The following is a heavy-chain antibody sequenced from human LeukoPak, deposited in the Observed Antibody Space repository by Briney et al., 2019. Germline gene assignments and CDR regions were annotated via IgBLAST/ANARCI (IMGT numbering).Heavy chain of an antibody. J-gene: IGHJ4*02. D-gene: IGHD3-22*01. CDR3: ARENYYDSSGGFDY. CDR1: GGSISSSTW. Sequence: SETLSLTCAVSGGSISSSTWWTWVRQPPGKGLEWIGEIYHSESTNSNPSLKSRVTISVDKSKNQFYLNLSSVTAADTAVYYCARENYYDSSGGFDYWGQGTLVTVSS. CDR2: IYHSEST. V-gene: IGHV4-4*02.